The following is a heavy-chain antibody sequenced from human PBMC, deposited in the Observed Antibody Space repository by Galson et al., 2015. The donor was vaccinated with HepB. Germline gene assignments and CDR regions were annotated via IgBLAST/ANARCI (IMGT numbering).Heavy chain of an antibody. J-gene: IGHJ2*01. D-gene: IGHD4-17*01. V-gene: IGHV3-9*01. CDR2: VSWNSGTK. CDR3: AKDMHEYGDYDPGPLFDL. Sequence: SLRLSCAASGFTFNDYTMHWVRQAPGKGLEWVSGVSWNSGTKDYAESVRGRFTISRDNAKNSLYLQMNNLRPEDTALYYCAKDMHEYGDYDPGPLFDLWGRGTLVTVSS. CDR1: GFTFNDYT.